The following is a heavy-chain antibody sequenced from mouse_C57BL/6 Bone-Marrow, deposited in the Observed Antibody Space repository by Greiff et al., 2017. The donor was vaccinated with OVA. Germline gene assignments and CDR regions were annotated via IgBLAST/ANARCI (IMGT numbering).Heavy chain of an antibody. V-gene: IGHV5-15*01. Sequence: EVKLVESGGGLVQPGGSLKLSCAASGFTFSDYGMAWVRQAPRKGPEWVAFISNLAYSIYYADTVTGRFTISRENAKNTLYLEMSSLRSEDTAMYYCARRAYYGSRNAMDYWGQGTSVTVSS. CDR2: ISNLAYSI. J-gene: IGHJ4*01. CDR3: ARRAYYGSRNAMDY. CDR1: GFTFSDYG. D-gene: IGHD1-1*01.